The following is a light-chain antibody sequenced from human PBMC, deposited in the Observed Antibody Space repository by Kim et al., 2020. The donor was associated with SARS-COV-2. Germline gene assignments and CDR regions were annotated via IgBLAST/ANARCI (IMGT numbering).Light chain of an antibody. V-gene: IGLV3-1*01. CDR2: QDN. CDR3: QAWDSSTHNYV. CDR1: KLGDKY. J-gene: IGLJ1*01. Sequence: SYELTQPPSVSVSPGQTASITCSGYKLGDKYVSWYQQKPGQFPVVVIYQDNQRPSGIPERFSGSNSGNTATLTISGTQAMDEADYYCQAWDSSTHNYVFG.